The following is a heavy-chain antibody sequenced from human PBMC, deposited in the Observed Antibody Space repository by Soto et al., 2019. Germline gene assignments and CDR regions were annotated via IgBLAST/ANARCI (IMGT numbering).Heavy chain of an antibody. D-gene: IGHD3-22*01. V-gene: IGHV1-69*06. CDR1: EGTLRNYA. J-gene: IGHJ2*01. Sequence: SVKVSCKASEGTLRNYAISWVRQAPVEGLEWMGGIIPIFGTANYAQKFQGRVTITADTSANTVYLELSSLRSEDTAVYYCASTKYDSSAYPYWYLGLLGRGTLVTGSS. CDR3: ASTKYDSSAYPYWYLGL. CDR2: IIPIFGTA.